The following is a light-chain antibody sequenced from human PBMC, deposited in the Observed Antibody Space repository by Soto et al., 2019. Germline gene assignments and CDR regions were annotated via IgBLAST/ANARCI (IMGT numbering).Light chain of an antibody. V-gene: IGKV3-11*01. CDR3: QQRSSWLT. Sequence: CRASKSINDYLAWYQHKPAQAPRLLIYDASKRATGIPARFSGRGSGTDFTLTISSLEPEDFAVYYCQQRSSWLTFGEGTKVDIK. CDR2: DAS. J-gene: IGKJ1*01. CDR1: KSINDY.